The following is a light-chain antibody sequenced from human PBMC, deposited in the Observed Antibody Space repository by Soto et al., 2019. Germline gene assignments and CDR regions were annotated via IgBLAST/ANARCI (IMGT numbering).Light chain of an antibody. V-gene: IGKV3-11*01. CDR3: RQRKKWHTRP. J-gene: IGKJ4*01. Sequence: EIVLTQYPATLSLSPGERAALSCRASETVDSFLAWYQQKPGQAPRLLIYDASKRATGIPARFSGSGSGTDFTLTISSLGPEDVAVYCCRQRKKWHTRPFGGGTKVEMK. CDR2: DAS. CDR1: ETVDSF.